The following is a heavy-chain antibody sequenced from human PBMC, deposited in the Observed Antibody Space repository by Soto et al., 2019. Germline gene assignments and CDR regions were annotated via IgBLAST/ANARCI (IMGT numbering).Heavy chain of an antibody. CDR3: ARDPDSSGGFGLDC. D-gene: IGHD6-19*01. J-gene: IGHJ4*02. CDR1: GDSVSTNRAA. V-gene: IGHV6-1*01. Sequence: QVQLQQSGPGLVKPSQTLSLTCAISGDSVSTNRAAWNWIRQSPSRGLEWLGRTYYRYKWRYDSAVSGISRITISPDTSTNQFSLQLNSVTPEDTAVYYCARDPDSSGGFGLDCWGQGILVTVSS. CDR2: TYYRYKWRY.